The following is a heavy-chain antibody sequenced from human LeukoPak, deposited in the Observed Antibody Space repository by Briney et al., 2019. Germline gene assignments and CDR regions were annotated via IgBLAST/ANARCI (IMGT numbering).Heavy chain of an antibody. J-gene: IGHJ4*02. V-gene: IGHV3-9*01. D-gene: IGHD3-22*01. CDR3: AKDIEGYYDSSGYYFDY. CDR1: GFIFSNYA. Sequence: GGSLRLSCAASGFIFSNYAMHWVRQAPGKGLEWVSGISWNSGSIGYADSVKGRFTISRDNAKNSLYLQMNGLRAEDTALYYCAKDIEGYYDSSGYYFDYWGQGTLVTVSS. CDR2: ISWNSGSI.